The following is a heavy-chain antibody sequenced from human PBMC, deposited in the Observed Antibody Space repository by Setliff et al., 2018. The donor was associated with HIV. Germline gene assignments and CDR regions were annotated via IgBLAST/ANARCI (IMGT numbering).Heavy chain of an antibody. D-gene: IGHD3-22*01. CDR1: GYTFTNSF. V-gene: IGHV1-18*01. CDR3: ARGLSSGPPADGFDI. CDR2: ISTYSDET. Sequence: ASVKVSCKASGYTFTNSFMHWVRQAPGQGLEWMGWISTYSDETSYAQKLQGRVTMTTDTSTSTAYMELRRLRFDDTAVYYCARGLSSGPPADGFDIWGQGTMVTVSS. J-gene: IGHJ3*02.